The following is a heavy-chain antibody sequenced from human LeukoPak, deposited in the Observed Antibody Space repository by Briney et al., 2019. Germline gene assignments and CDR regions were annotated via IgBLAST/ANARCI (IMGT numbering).Heavy chain of an antibody. CDR3: GKAFCSSTSCSFDF. J-gene: IGHJ4*02. CDR2: VNGGGDIT. Sequence: PGGSLRLSCAASGSPFGGYAMTWVRQAPGKGLEWVSSVNGGGDITYYRDSVKGRSTISRDNSKNTLSLRMDSLRAEDTGVYYCGKAFCSSTSCSFDFWGPGTLVTVSS. V-gene: IGHV3-23*01. D-gene: IGHD2-2*01. CDR1: GSPFGGYA.